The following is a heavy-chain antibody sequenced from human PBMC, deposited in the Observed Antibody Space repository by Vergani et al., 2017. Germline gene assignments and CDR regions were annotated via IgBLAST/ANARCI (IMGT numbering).Heavy chain of an antibody. CDR1: GFTFSSYA. J-gene: IGHJ4*02. CDR2: VSGSSATP. D-gene: IGHD5-12*01. CDR3: TKGSRGYTGYFFDY. V-gene: IGHV3-23*01. Sequence: EVQLLESGGGLVQPGGSLRLSCAASGFTFSSYAMSWVRQAPGKGLEWVSSVSGSSATPYYADSVKGLFIISRDNSKNTLHLQMNSLRADDTAVYYCTKGSRGYTGYFFDYCGQGTLATVSS.